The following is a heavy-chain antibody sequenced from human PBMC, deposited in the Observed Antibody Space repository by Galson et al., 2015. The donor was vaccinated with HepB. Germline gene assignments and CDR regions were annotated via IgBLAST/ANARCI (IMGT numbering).Heavy chain of an antibody. D-gene: IGHD6-13*01. J-gene: IGHJ5*02. V-gene: IGHV4-59*08. CDR3: ARKSSSSWSPRNKHNWFDP. CDR1: GGSISSYY. Sequence: SETLSLTCTVSGGSISSYYWSWIRQPPGKGLEWIGYIYYSGSTNYNPSLKSRVTISVDTSKNQFSLKLSSVTAADTAVYYCARKSSSSWSPRNKHNWFDPWGQGTLVTVSS. CDR2: IYYSGST.